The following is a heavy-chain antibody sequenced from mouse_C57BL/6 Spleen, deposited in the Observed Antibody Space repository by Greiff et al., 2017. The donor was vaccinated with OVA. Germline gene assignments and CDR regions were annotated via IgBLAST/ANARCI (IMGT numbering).Heavy chain of an antibody. D-gene: IGHD1-1*01. J-gene: IGHJ3*01. CDR1: GFTFSDYY. Sequence: EVQRVESEGGLVQPGSSMKLSCTASGFTFSDYYMAWVRQVPEKGLEWVANINYDGSSTYYLDSLKSRFIISRDNAKNILYLQMSSLKSEDTATYYCARADYYGSVYWFAYWGQGTLVTVSA. CDR3: ARADYYGSVYWFAY. V-gene: IGHV5-16*01. CDR2: INYDGSST.